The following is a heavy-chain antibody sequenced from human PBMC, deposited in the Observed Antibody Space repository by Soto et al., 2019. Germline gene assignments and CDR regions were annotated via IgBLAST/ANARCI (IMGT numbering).Heavy chain of an antibody. CDR1: GGTFSGYT. CDR2: IIPILDIA. Sequence: SVKVSCKTSGGTFSGYTISWVRQAPGQGLEWMGRIIPILDIANYAQKLQGRVTITADRSTSTAFMEVGSLRSDDTAVYYCARDVRGYNRDYWGQGTLVTVSS. J-gene: IGHJ4*02. V-gene: IGHV1-69*04. D-gene: IGHD5-12*01. CDR3: ARDVRGYNRDY.